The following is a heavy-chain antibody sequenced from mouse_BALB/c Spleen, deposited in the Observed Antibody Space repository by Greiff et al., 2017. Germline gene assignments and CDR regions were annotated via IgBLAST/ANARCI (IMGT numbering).Heavy chain of an antibody. Sequence: QVHVKQSGAELAKPGASVKMSCKASGYTFTSYWMHWVKQRPGQGLEWIGYINPSTGYTEYNQKFKDKATLTADKSSSTAYMQLSSLTSEDSAVYYCARRTTVDYFDYWGQGTTLTVSS. V-gene: IGHV1-7*01. J-gene: IGHJ2*01. D-gene: IGHD1-1*01. CDR1: GYTFTSYW. CDR3: ARRTTVDYFDY. CDR2: INPSTGYT.